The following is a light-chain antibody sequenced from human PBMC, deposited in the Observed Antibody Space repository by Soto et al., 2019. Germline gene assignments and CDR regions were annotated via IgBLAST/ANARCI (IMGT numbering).Light chain of an antibody. V-gene: IGLV6-57*04. Sequence: NFMLTQPHSVSGSPGKTVTISCTRSSGSIADNYVQWYQQRPGSGPTTIIYEDRLRPSGVPDRFSGSIDTSSNSASLTISGLKIEDEADYYCQSYQSSVSLMFGGGTKLTVL. CDR3: QSYQSSVSLM. CDR1: SGSIADNY. CDR2: EDR. J-gene: IGLJ3*02.